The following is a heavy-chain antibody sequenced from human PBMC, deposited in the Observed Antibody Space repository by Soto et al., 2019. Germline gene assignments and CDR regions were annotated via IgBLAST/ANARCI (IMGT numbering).Heavy chain of an antibody. CDR3: ARARDGYNFLYEPT. CDR1: GFTVSSNY. CDR2: SYSGGST. Sequence: RRLSCVASGFTVSSNYMSWVRQAPGKGLEWVSVSYSGGSTDYADSVRGRFTISRDNSKNTLYLQMNSLRAEDTAVYYCARARDGYNFLYEPTWGQGTLVTVSS. J-gene: IGHJ4*02. D-gene: IGHD5-12*01. V-gene: IGHV3-53*01.